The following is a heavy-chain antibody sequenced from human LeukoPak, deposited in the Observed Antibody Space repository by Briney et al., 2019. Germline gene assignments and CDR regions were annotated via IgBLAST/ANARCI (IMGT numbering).Heavy chain of an antibody. V-gene: IGHV4-59*01. CDR1: GGSISSYY. CDR2: IYYSGST. J-gene: IGHJ4*02. CDR3: AGLVGATYFDY. D-gene: IGHD1-26*01. Sequence: SETLSLTCTVSGGSISSYYWSWIRQPPGKGLEWIGYIYYSGSTNYNPSLKSRVTISVDTSKNQFSLKLSSVTAADTAVYYCAGLVGATYFDYWGQGTPVTVSS.